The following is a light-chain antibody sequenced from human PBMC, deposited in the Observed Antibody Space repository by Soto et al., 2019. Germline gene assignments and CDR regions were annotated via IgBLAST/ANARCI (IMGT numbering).Light chain of an antibody. CDR3: QHYNTWPWT. CDR1: QSVNSN. J-gene: IGKJ1*01. CDR2: GAS. V-gene: IGKV3-15*01. Sequence: ETVMTQSPATLSVSPGERATLSCWASQSVNSNLAWYQQKLGQAPRVLIYGASTRATGIPARFSGSGSETEFSLTISSLQSEDSATYYCQHYNTWPWTFGQGTKVEIK.